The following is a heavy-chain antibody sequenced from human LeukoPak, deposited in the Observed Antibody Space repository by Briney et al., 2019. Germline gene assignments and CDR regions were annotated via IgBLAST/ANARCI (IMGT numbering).Heavy chain of an antibody. Sequence: ASVRVSSKASGDTFTGYYTHWGRHAPGQGREWRGWINPNSGGTNDAQNFQGRVTMTRDTSINTAYMELSRLRSDDTAVYYCARDKNNYYYYDLDVWGKGTTVTISS. CDR3: ARDKNNYYYYDLDV. J-gene: IGHJ6*03. CDR1: GDTFTGYY. CDR2: INPNSGGT. V-gene: IGHV1-2*02.